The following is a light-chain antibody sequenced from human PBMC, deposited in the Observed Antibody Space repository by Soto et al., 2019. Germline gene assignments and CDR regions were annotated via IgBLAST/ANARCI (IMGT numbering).Light chain of an antibody. CDR2: LTS. CDR1: TGAVTSGHY. V-gene: IGLV7-43*01. Sequence: QAVVTQELSLTVSPGGTVTLTCASSTGAVTSGHYPNWFQQKPGQAPRALIYLTSTKHSWTPARFSGSLLGGKAALTLSGVQPEDEAEYYCLLYYGGAWVFGGGTKLTVL. CDR3: LLYYGGAWV. J-gene: IGLJ3*02.